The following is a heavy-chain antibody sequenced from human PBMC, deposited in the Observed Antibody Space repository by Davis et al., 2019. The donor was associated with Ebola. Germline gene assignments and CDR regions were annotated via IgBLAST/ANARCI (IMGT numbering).Heavy chain of an antibody. V-gene: IGHV3-30*18. CDR2: ISYDGSNK. CDR1: GFTFSSYG. CDR3: AKDRSSAWSSFDH. Sequence: PGGSLRLSCAASGFTFSSYGMHWVRQAPGKGLEWVAVISYDGSNKYYADSVKGRFTISRDSSTSTLFLQMTRLRPDDTAVYYCAKDRSSAWSSFDHWGQGTLVAVSS. D-gene: IGHD6-13*01. J-gene: IGHJ4*02.